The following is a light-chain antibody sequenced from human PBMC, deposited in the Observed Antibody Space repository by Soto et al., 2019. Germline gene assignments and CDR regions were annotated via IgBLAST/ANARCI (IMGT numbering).Light chain of an antibody. CDR2: GHN. CDR3: QSYDSSLSGYV. V-gene: IGLV1-40*01. J-gene: IGLJ1*01. Sequence: QSVLTQPPSVSGAPGQRVTISCTGSYSNIGAGYEVHWYQQIPGTAPKLLISGHNNRPSGVPDRFSGSKSGTSASLAITGLQAEDEADYYCQSYDSSLSGYVFGTGTKLTV. CDR1: YSNIGAGYE.